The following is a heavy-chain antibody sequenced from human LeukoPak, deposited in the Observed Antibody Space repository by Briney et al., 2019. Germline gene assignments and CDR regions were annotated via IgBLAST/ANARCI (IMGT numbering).Heavy chain of an antibody. Sequence: GGSLRLSCAASGFTFSNYGMSWVRQAPGKGLEWVSTISGSGGNTYYADSVKGRFTISRDNAKNSLYLQMNSLRAEDTAVYYCARDSPNEGILWWSIDYWGQGTLVTVSS. CDR3: ARDSPNEGILWWSIDY. D-gene: IGHD2-21*01. CDR1: GFTFSNYG. V-gene: IGHV3-23*01. J-gene: IGHJ4*02. CDR2: ISGSGGNT.